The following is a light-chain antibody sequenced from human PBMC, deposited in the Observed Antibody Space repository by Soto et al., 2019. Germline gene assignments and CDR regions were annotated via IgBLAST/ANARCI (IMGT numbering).Light chain of an antibody. CDR2: YDN. J-gene: IGLJ2*01. V-gene: IGLV3-21*04. Sequence: SYELTQPPSVAVAPGETASITCGGNNIGSKSVHWYQQKPGQAPVLVIYYDNDRPSGIPERFSGSNSGNTATLTISRVEAGYDADYYCQVWDTGSDHLVFGGGTKLTVL. CDR1: NIGSKS. CDR3: QVWDTGSDHLV.